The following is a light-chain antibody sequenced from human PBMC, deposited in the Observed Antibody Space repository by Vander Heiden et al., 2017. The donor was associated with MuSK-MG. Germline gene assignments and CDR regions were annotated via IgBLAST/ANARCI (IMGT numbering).Light chain of an antibody. CDR1: QSVSSY. CDR2: DAS. V-gene: IGKV3-11*01. CDR3: QQRINGRPLFT. Sequence: EIVLTQSPATLSLSPGERATLSCRASQSVSSYLAWYQQKPGQAPRLLIYDASNRATGIPARFSGSGSGTDFTLTISSLEPEDFAVYYCQQRINGRPLFTFGHGTKVDIK. J-gene: IGKJ3*01.